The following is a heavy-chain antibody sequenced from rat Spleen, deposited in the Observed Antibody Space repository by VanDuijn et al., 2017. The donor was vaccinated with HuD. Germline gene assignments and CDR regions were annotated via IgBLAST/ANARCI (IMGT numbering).Heavy chain of an antibody. J-gene: IGHJ2*01. V-gene: IGHV5-29*01. CDR1: GFTFSDYY. CDR3: ASNDY. Sequence: EVQLVESDGGLVQPGRSLKLSCAASGFTFSDYYMAWVRQAPTKGLEWVATISHDCRSTYYRDSVKGRFTISRDNAKSTLYLQMDSLRSEDTATYYCASNDYWGQGVMVTVSS. CDR2: ISHDCRST.